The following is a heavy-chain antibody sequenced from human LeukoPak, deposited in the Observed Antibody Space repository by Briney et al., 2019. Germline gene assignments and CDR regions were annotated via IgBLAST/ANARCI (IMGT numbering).Heavy chain of an antibody. Sequence: SGTLSLTCTVSGGSISSSSYYWGWIRQPPGKGLEWIGSIYYSGSTYYNPSLKSRVTISVDTSKNQFSLKVSSVTAADTAVYYCARLHSSGWLFDNWGQGTLVTVSS. V-gene: IGHV4-39*07. J-gene: IGHJ4*02. CDR3: ARLHSSGWLFDN. CDR1: GGSISSSSYY. D-gene: IGHD6-19*01. CDR2: IYYSGST.